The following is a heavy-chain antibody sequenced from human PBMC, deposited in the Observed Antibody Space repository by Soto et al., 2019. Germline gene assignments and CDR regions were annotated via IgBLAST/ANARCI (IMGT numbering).Heavy chain of an antibody. Sequence: QVQLVQSGTEVKKTGSSVKVSCKASGGTFSTFGISWVRQAPGQGLEWMGGIIPFFGTARYSQQFEDRITITADESTNTVSMDLRSLTSEDTAIYYCAKSAPMDAGDKYYYDFWGQGALVTVSS. CDR2: IIPFFGTA. J-gene: IGHJ4*02. CDR1: GGTFSTFG. CDR3: AKSAPMDAGDKYYYDF. V-gene: IGHV1-69*01. D-gene: IGHD4-17*01.